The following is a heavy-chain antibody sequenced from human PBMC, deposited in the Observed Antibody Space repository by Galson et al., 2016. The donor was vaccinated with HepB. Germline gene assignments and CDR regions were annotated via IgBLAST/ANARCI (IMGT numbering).Heavy chain of an antibody. V-gene: IGHV3-74*01. D-gene: IGHD2-15*01. CDR3: AAGNYVVVD. CDR2: ISEDGRAT. J-gene: IGHJ4*02. CDR1: GFTFSTHW. Sequence: SLRLSCAASGFTFSTHWMHWVRQAPGKGLVCVSRISEDGRATNYADSVKGRFAISRDNAKNTLYLQMNSLSAEDTAVYYCAAGNYVVVDWGQGTLVTVSS.